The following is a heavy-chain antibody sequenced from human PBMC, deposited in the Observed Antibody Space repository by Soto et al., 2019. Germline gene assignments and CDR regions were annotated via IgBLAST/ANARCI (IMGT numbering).Heavy chain of an antibody. V-gene: IGHV3-11*06. Sequence: GGSLRLSCAASGFTFSDYYMSWIRQAPGKGLEWVSYISSSSSYTNYADSVKGRFTISRDNAKNSLYLQMNSLRAEDTAVYYCAHPSFLGGFRFGELFKDHDFPHDYWGQGTLVTVSS. D-gene: IGHD3-10*01. CDR2: ISSSSSYT. CDR3: AHPSFLGGFRFGELFKDHDFPHDY. CDR1: GFTFSDYY. J-gene: IGHJ4*02.